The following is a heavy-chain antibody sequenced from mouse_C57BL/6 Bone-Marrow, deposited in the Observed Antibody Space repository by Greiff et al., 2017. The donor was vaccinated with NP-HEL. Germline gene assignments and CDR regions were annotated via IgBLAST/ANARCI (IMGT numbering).Heavy chain of an antibody. CDR1: GYTFTSYW. CDR3: ATPAYYSKAWFAY. D-gene: IGHD2-5*01. Sequence: VQLQQPGAELVRPGSSVKLSCKASGYTFTSYWMHWVKQRPIQGLEWIGNIDPSDSETHYNQKFKDKATLTVDKSSSTAYMQLSSLTSEDSAVYYCATPAYYSKAWFAYWGQGTLVTVSA. V-gene: IGHV1-52*01. J-gene: IGHJ3*01. CDR2: IDPSDSET.